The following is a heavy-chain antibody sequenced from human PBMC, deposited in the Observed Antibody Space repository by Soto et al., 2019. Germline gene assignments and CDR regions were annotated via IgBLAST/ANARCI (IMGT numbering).Heavy chain of an antibody. V-gene: IGHV3-30*18. J-gene: IGHJ4*02. Sequence: GGSLRLSCAASGFNFRDYAMHWVRQAPGKGLEWVAVVSHDGRNTHYADSVKGRFTISRDSSKNTVSLEMTSLRAEDTAFYYCAKGGRQWLVTSDFNYWGQGALVTVSS. CDR1: GFNFRDYA. D-gene: IGHD6-19*01. CDR2: VSHDGRNT. CDR3: AKGGRQWLVTSDFNY.